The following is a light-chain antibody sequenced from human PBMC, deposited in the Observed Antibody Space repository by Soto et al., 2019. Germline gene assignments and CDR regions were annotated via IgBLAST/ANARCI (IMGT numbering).Light chain of an antibody. CDR1: QSVRST. V-gene: IGKV3-15*01. J-gene: IGKJ4*01. CDR2: GAS. Sequence: TQSPCTLSASAGGRATLSCRASQSVRSTSAWYQQKPGQAPRLLLYGASIRATGIPARFSGSGYGTEFTLSISSLQSEDFAVYYCQQYNNWPLTFGGGTKVDIK. CDR3: QQYNNWPLT.